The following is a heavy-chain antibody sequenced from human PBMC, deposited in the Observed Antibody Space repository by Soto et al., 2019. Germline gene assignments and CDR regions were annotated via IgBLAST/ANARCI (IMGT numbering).Heavy chain of an antibody. J-gene: IGHJ6*02. V-gene: IGHV1-18*04. CDR2: ISAYNGNT. D-gene: IGHD5-12*01. CDR1: GYTFTSYG. Sequence: QVQLVQSGAEVKKPGASVKVSCQASGYTFTSYGISWVRQAPGQGLEWMGWISAYNGNTNYAQKLQGRVTMTTDTSTSTAYMELRSLRSDDTAVYYCARDSPATITGNYGMDVWGQGTTVTVSS. CDR3: ARDSPATITGNYGMDV.